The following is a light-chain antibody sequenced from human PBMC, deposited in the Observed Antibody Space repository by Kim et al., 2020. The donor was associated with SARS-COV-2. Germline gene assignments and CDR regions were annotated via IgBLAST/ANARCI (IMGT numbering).Light chain of an antibody. CDR2: DDT. Sequence: QSVLTQPPSASGTPGQRVTIFCSGTSSDVGDNYVACYWQFQGAPPNLLIYDDTERRSWIPDRFSGSKSGASASLGITGLQTGDEAAYYCGTWDSDLTAGVFGAGTKVTVL. CDR3: GTWDSDLTAGV. CDR1: SSDVGDNY. J-gene: IGLJ3*02. V-gene: IGLV1-51*01.